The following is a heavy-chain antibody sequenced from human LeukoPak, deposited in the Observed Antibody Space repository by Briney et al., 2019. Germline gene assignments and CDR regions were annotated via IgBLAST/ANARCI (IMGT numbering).Heavy chain of an antibody. CDR2: TNPNSGGT. Sequence: ASVKVSCKASGYTFTGYYMHWVRQAPGQGLAWMGWTNPNSGGTKYAQKFQGRVTMTRDTSITTAYMELSRLRSDDTAVYYCARSNYYDSSGTGDHWGQGTLVTVSS. D-gene: IGHD3-22*01. CDR3: ARSNYYDSSGTGDH. J-gene: IGHJ4*02. CDR1: GYTFTGYY. V-gene: IGHV1-2*02.